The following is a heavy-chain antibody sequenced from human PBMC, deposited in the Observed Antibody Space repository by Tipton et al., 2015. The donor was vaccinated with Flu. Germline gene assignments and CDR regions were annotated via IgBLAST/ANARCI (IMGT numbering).Heavy chain of an antibody. CDR2: IDWDDDR. J-gene: IGHJ4*02. Sequence: LVKPTQTLTLTCTFSGFSLSTGGMCVSWIRQPPGKALEWLARIDWDDDRKYSTSLRTRLIISKETSQNQVVLTLTNMDPEDTATSYCARSVHGYSSSWSNSHLDYWGRGTLVTVSS. V-gene: IGHV2-70*11. CDR3: ARSVHGYSSSWSNSHLDY. CDR1: GFSLSTGGMC. D-gene: IGHD6-13*01.